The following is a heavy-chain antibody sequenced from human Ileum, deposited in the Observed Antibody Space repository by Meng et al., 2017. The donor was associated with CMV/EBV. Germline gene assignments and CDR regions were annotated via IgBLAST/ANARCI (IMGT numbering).Heavy chain of an antibody. D-gene: IGHD2-2*01. CDR1: GYTFTGYY. CDR3: ARDGVVVPAAIYYYYYGMEV. CDR2: INPNSGGT. J-gene: IGHJ6*01. V-gene: IGHV1-2*02. Sequence: ASVKVSCKASGYTFTGYYMHWVRQAPGQGLEWMGWINPNSGGTNYAQKFQGRVTMTRDTSISTAYMELSRLRSDDTAVYYCARDGVVVPAAIYYYYYGMEVWGQGNTV.